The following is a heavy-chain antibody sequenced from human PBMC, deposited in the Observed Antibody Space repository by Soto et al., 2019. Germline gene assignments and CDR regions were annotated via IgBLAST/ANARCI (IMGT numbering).Heavy chain of an antibody. Sequence: ASVKVSCKASGYTFTGYYMHWVRQAPGQGLEWMGWINPNSGGTNYAQKLQGWVTMTRDTSISTAYMELSRLRSDDTAVYYCARGTAMLQFSYYYGMDVWGQGTTVTVSS. CDR3: ARGTAMLQFSYYYGMDV. CDR1: GYTFTGYY. J-gene: IGHJ6*02. D-gene: IGHD5-18*01. CDR2: INPNSGGT. V-gene: IGHV1-2*04.